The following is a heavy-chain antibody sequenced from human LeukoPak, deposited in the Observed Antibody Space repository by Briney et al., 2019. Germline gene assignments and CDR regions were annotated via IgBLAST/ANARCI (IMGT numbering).Heavy chain of an antibody. J-gene: IGHJ6*02. CDR2: ISSSSSTI. CDR1: GFTFSSYS. V-gene: IGHV3-48*01. D-gene: IGHD6-19*01. CDR3: ARGPVAGIYYYYGMDV. Sequence: TGGSLRLSCAASGFTFSSYSMNWVRQAPGKGLEWVSYISSSSSTIYYADSVKGRFTISRDNAKNSLYLQMNSLRAEDTAVYYCARGPVAGIYYYYGMDVWGQGTTVTVSS.